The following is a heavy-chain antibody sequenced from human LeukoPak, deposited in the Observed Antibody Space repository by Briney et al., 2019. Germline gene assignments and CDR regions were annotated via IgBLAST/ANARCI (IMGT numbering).Heavy chain of an antibody. CDR3: AGEQLLPDYYYYGMDV. CDR2: IYSGGST. J-gene: IGHJ6*02. D-gene: IGHD6-6*01. V-gene: IGHV3-66*02. CDR1: GFTVSSNY. Sequence: GGSLRLSCAASGFTVSSNYMSWVRQAPGKGLEWVSVIYSGGSTYYADSVKGRFTISRDNSKNSLYLQMNSLRAEDTAVYYCAGEQLLPDYYYYGMDVWGQGTTVTVSS.